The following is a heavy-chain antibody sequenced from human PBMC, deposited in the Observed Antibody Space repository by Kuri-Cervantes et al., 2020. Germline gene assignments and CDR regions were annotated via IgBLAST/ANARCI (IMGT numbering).Heavy chain of an antibody. V-gene: IGHV4-34*01. CDR3: ASGLWANLDF. Sequence: SETLSLTCAVYGGSFSGYYWSWIRQPPGKGLEWIGEINHSGSTNYNPSLKSRVTISVDTSKNQFSLKVTSVTAADTAVYYCASGLWANLDFWGQGTPVTVSS. CDR1: GGSFSGYY. J-gene: IGHJ4*02. CDR2: INHSGST. D-gene: IGHD3-10*01.